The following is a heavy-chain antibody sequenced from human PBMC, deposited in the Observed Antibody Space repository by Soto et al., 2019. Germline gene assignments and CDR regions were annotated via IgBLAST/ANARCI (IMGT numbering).Heavy chain of an antibody. CDR1: GYTFTSYA. V-gene: IGHV1-3*05. D-gene: IGHD4-17*01. J-gene: IGHJ5*02. Sequence: QVQLVQSGAEEKKPGASVKVSCKASGYTFTSYAMHWVRQAPGQRLEWMGWINAGNGNTKYSQKFQGRVTITRDTAASTAYMELSSLRSEDTAVYYCARSLSNRPTVTTVGNWFDPWGQGTLVTVSS. CDR2: INAGNGNT. CDR3: ARSLSNRPTVTTVGNWFDP.